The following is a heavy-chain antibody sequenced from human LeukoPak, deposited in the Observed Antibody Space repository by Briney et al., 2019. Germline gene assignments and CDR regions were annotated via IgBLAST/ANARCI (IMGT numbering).Heavy chain of an antibody. Sequence: PGGSLRLSCAASRFTFSRYAMSWVRQAPGKGLEWVSAISGSGVGTYYADSVAGRFTISRDNSKNTLYLQMNSLRAEDTAVYYCAKDDIVVVPTAISAMGYMDVWGKGTTVTVSS. J-gene: IGHJ6*03. CDR1: RFTFSRYA. CDR2: ISGSGVGT. D-gene: IGHD2-2*01. CDR3: AKDDIVVVPTAISAMGYMDV. V-gene: IGHV3-23*01.